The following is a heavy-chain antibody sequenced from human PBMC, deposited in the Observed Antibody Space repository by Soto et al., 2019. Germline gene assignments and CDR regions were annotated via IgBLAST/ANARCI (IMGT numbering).Heavy chain of an antibody. Sequence: SETLSITCTVSVGSISSSSYYWGWIRQPPGKGLEWIGSIYYSGSTYYNPSLKSRVTISVDTSKNQFSLKLSSVTAADTAVYYCARHVSGWDQNPYFDYWGQGTMVTVSS. CDR1: VGSISSSSYY. J-gene: IGHJ4*02. CDR2: IYYSGST. V-gene: IGHV4-39*01. D-gene: IGHD6-19*01. CDR3: ARHVSGWDQNPYFDY.